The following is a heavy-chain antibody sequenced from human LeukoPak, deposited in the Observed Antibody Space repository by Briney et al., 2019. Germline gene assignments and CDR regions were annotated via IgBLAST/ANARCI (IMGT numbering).Heavy chain of an antibody. CDR1: GFTFDDYA. CDR2: ISWNSGSI. V-gene: IGHV3-9*01. CDR3: ARDLRGGSYSDY. J-gene: IGHJ4*02. Sequence: GGSLRLSCAASGFTFDDYAMHWVRQAPGKGLEWVSGISWNSGSIGYADSVKGRFTISRDNAKNSLYLQMNSLRAEDTAVYYCARDLRGGSYSDYWGQGTLVTVSS. D-gene: IGHD1-26*01.